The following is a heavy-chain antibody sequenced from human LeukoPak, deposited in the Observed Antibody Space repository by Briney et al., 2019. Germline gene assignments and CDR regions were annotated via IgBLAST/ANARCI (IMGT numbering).Heavy chain of an antibody. J-gene: IGHJ4*02. D-gene: IGHD2-15*01. CDR2: INPSGGST. CDR3: ARALDCSGGSCYSSSDY. V-gene: IGHV1-46*01. CDR1: GYTFTIYY. Sequence: AASVKVSFSASGYTFTIYYMHWVRQAPGQGLEWMGIINPSGGSTSYAQKFQGRVTMTRDTSTSTVYMELSSLRSEDTAVYYCARALDCSGGSCYSSSDYWGQGTLVSVSS.